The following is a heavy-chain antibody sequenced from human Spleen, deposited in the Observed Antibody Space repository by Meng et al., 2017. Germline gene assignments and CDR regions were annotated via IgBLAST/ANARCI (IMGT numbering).Heavy chain of an antibody. CDR1: GFTFADYD. Sequence: SLKISCAASGFTFADYDMYWVRQTPGKGLEWVSGISWNGDTREYADSVKVRFTVSRDNAKNSLFLQMNSLRVEDTALYYCAKLAKRASSDYWGRGTLVTVSS. D-gene: IGHD2-21*01. CDR3: AKLAKRASSDY. J-gene: IGHJ4*02. CDR2: ISWNGDTR. V-gene: IGHV3-9*01.